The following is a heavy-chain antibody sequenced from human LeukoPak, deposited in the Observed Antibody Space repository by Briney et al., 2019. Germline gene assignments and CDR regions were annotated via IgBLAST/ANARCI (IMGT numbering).Heavy chain of an antibody. CDR3: ARDVSAAHYGSGIYYYGMDV. J-gene: IGHJ6*02. CDR1: GGSISSGGYY. CDR2: IYYSGTT. V-gene: IGHV4-31*03. D-gene: IGHD3-10*01. Sequence: PSETLSLTCTVSGGSISSGGYYWSWIRQHPGKGLEWIGSIYYSGTTYYNPSLKSRVTISVDTSKNQFSLKLSSVTAADTVVYYCARDVSAAHYGSGIYYYGMDVWGQGTTVTVSS.